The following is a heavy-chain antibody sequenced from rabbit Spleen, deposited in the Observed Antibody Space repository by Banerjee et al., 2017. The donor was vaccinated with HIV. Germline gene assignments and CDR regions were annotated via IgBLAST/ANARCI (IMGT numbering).Heavy chain of an antibody. D-gene: IGHD6-1*01. CDR1: GMDLSTYYY. V-gene: IGHV1S40*01. J-gene: IGHJ5*01. CDR2: IYAGAIGTT. Sequence: QSLEESGGGLVKPGGSLTLTCKASGMDLSTYYYMCWVRQAPGKGLEWIACIYAGAIGTTYYASWVNGRFTISKTSSTTVTLQMTSLTAVDTATYFCARLMTYGYAGFGYATLDWLDLWGQGTLVTVS. CDR3: ARLMTYGYAGFGYATLDWLDL.